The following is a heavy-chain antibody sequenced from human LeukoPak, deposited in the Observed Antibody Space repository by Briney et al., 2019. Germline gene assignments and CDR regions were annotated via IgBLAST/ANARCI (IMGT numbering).Heavy chain of an antibody. CDR2: ISGSGGSA. CDR1: GFIFSSYA. J-gene: IGHJ4*02. CDR3: VRETPAVAGAFDY. Sequence: GGSLRLSCAASGFIFSSYAMSWVRQAPGKGLELVSVISGSGGSAYYADSVKGRFTISRDNSKNTLYLQMNGLRAEDTAVYYCVRETPAVAGAFDYWGQGTLVTVSS. D-gene: IGHD6-19*01. V-gene: IGHV3-23*01.